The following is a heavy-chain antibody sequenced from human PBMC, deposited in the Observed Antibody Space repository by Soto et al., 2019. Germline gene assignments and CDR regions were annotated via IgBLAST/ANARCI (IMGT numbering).Heavy chain of an antibody. CDR1: GFTFSSYS. CDR3: ARVSGATPADY. J-gene: IGHJ4*02. CDR2: ISRSSSTI. D-gene: IGHD1-26*01. Sequence: EVQLVESGGGLVQPGGSLRLSCAASGFTFSSYSMKWVRQAPGKGLEWVSYISRSSSTISYADSVKGRFTISRDNAKNSLSLHMTSLRDEETAVYYCARVSGATPADYWGQGTLVTVSS. V-gene: IGHV3-48*02.